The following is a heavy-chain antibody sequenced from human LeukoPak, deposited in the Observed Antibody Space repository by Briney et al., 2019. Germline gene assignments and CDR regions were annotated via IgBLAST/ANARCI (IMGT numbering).Heavy chain of an antibody. J-gene: IGHJ3*02. CDR3: TKAKIMGASIPDAFDI. CDR2: ITWNSGRI. V-gene: IGHV3-9*01. CDR1: GFTFDDYA. Sequence: GGSLRLSCAASGFTFDDYAMHWVRQAPGKGLEWVSGITWNSGRIAYADSVKGRFIISRDNAKNSLYLQLNSVRAEDTALYYCTKAKIMGASIPDAFDIWGQGTMVTVSS. D-gene: IGHD2-21*01.